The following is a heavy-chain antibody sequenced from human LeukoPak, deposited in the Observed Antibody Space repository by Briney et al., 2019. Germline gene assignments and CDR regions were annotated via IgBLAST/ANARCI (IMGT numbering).Heavy chain of an antibody. D-gene: IGHD2-2*01. CDR1: GYTFTNYA. V-gene: IGHV7-4-1*02. CDR3: ARTLFGDQYQLLHNWFDP. Sequence: ASVKVSCKASGYTFTNYAMNWVRQAPGQGLEWMGWINTDTGNPTYAQGFTRRLVFSLDTSASTAYLQISSLRAEDTAVYYCARTLFGDQYQLLHNWFDPWGQGTLVTVSS. CDR2: INTDTGNP. J-gene: IGHJ5*02.